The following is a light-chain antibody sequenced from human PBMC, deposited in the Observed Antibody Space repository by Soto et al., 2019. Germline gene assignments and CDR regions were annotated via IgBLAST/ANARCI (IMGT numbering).Light chain of an antibody. V-gene: IGKV1-39*01. Sequence: DIXMXQSPSSXXXXXXDXVTXXXXASXXXXTXXNWYQHKPGQAPKLLIYAVSTLQSGVPSRFSGSESGTDFTLTISSLQPEDFATYYCQQTFITPPHTFGGGTRVEIK. CDR3: QQTFITPPHT. CDR1: XXXXTX. CDR2: AVS. J-gene: IGKJ4*01.